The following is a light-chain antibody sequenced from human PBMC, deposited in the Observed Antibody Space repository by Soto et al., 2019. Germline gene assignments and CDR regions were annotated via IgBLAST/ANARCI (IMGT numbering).Light chain of an antibody. CDR3: SSYAASNTFYFV. CDR2: EVT. Sequence: QSVLTQPPSASGSPGQSVTISCTGTSSDVGGYNYVSWYQQYPGRAPKLMIYEVTKRPSGVPDRFSGSKSGNTASLTVSGLQAEDEADYYCSSYAASNTFYFVFGGGIQLTV. V-gene: IGLV2-8*01. J-gene: IGLJ3*02. CDR1: SSDVGGYNY.